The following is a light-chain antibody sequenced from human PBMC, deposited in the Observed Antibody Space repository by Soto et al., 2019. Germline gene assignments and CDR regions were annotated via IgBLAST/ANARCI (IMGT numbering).Light chain of an antibody. CDR2: EVT. Sequence: QSVLTQPPSASGSPGQSVTISCTGTSSDVGAYNYVSWYQQHPGKAPKLMIYEVTKRPSGVPDRFSGSKSGNTASLTVSGLQAEDEADYYCSSYAGGNRVFGGGTKLTVL. CDR1: SSDVGAYNY. CDR3: SSYAGGNRV. J-gene: IGLJ2*01. V-gene: IGLV2-8*01.